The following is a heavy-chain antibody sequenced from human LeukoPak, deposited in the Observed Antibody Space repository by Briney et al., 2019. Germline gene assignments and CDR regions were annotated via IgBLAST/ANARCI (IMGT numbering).Heavy chain of an antibody. CDR1: GFTFSRYD. V-gene: IGHV3-30*02. Sequence: GGSLRLSCAASGFTFSRYDMHWVRQAPGKGLEWVALLRYDGSNKFDTDSVKGRFTISRDNSKNMLYLQMNSLRAEDTAVYYCAKVRLPLAATPVPDYWGQGTLVTVSS. D-gene: IGHD2-15*01. CDR3: AKVRLPLAATPVPDY. CDR2: LRYDGSNK. J-gene: IGHJ4*02.